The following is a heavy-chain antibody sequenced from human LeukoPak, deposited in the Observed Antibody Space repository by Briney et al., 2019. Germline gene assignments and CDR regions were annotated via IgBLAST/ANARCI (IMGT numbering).Heavy chain of an antibody. V-gene: IGHV3-21*04. CDR2: ISSSSSYI. CDR3: ARGGYSGYDPDDYYYYYYMDV. D-gene: IGHD5-12*01. CDR1: GFAFSSYS. J-gene: IGHJ6*03. Sequence: GGSLRLSCAASGFAFSSYSINWVRQAPGKGLEWVSSISSSSSYIYYADSVKGRFTISRDNAKNSLYLQMNSLRAEDTALCHCARGGYSGYDPDDYYYYYYMDVWGKGTTVTISS.